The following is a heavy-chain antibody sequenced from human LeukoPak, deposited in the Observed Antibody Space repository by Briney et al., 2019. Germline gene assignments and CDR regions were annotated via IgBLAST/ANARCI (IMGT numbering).Heavy chain of an antibody. D-gene: IGHD6-13*01. Sequence: PSETLSLTCMVSGGSISSYYWSWIRQPAGKGLEWIGRIYTSGRTNYNPSLKIRVTMSVDTSKNQFSLKLSSVTAADTAVYYCARHGGYSSPYLHWGQGTLVTVSS. CDR3: ARHGGYSSPYLH. J-gene: IGHJ1*01. CDR2: IYTSGRT. CDR1: GGSISSYY. V-gene: IGHV4-4*07.